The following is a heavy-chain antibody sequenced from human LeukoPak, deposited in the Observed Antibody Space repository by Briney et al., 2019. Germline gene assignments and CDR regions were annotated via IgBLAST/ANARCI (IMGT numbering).Heavy chain of an antibody. J-gene: IGHJ4*02. Sequence: SETLSLTCTVSSGAISTSHWLSWVRQPPGKGLEWIGEIYGSGNTNYNPSLKSRVTMSVDKTRIHLSLKLHSVTAADTAVYYCARGGRPSPYWGQGTLVTVSS. CDR2: IYGSGNT. V-gene: IGHV4-4*02. CDR3: ARGGRPSPY. CDR1: SGAISTSHW.